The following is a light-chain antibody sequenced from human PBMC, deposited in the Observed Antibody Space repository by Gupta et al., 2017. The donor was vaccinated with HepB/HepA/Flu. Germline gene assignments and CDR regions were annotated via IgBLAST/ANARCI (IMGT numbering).Light chain of an antibody. CDR1: KCGDKY. V-gene: IGLV3-1*01. J-gene: IGLJ2*01. Sequence: SYELTQPPSVAVSPGQTASITCSGVKCGDKYACWYQQKPAPSLVLFIYRDSKRPSAIPECVSGSNSGTTVTMTMSGTGAVDEYYYYCQEWNSSIFVFGGGTKITVL. CDR2: RDS. CDR3: QEWNSSIFV.